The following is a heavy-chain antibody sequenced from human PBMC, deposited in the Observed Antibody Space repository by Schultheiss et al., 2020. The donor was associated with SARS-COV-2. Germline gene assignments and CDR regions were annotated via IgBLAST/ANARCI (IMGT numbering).Heavy chain of an antibody. V-gene: IGHV3-13*01. CDR1: GFTFSSYD. Sequence: GASLKISCTASGFTFSSYDIHWVRQAAGKGLEWVSAIGTTGDTFYPGSVKGRFTISRENAKNSSYLQMNSLRAGDTAVYYCARSGGFLVVRGLRHFGMDVWGQGTTVTVSS. CDR3: ARSGGFLVVRGLRHFGMDV. D-gene: IGHD3-10*01. J-gene: IGHJ6*02. CDR2: IGTTGDT.